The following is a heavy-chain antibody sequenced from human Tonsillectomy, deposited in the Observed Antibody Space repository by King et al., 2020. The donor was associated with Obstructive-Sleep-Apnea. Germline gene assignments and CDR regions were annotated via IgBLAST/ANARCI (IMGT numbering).Heavy chain of an antibody. D-gene: IGHD2-15*01. Sequence: VQLQESGPGLVKPSETLSLTCSVSGASITSYYWSWIRQPPGKGLEWIAYMYYSGSINYNPSLKSRVSISVDTSKKQFSLKFSSVTAADTAVYYCGRDPTPSAGFYYGVDVWGQGTTVTVSS. CDR2: MYYSGSI. J-gene: IGHJ6*02. CDR1: GASITSYY. V-gene: IGHV4-59*01. CDR3: GRDPTPSAGFYYGVDV.